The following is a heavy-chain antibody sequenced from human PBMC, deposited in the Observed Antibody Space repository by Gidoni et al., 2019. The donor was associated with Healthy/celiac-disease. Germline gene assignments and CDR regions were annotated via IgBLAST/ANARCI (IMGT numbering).Heavy chain of an antibody. CDR3: TTGSVGFGGF. J-gene: IGHJ4*02. V-gene: IGHV3-15*01. Sequence: EVQLVESGGGLVKHGGSLRLSCAASGFTFSNAWMSWVRQAPGKGLEWVGRIKSITDGGTTDYAAPVKGRFTISRDDSKNTLYLQMNSLKTEDTAVYYCTTGSVGFGGFWGQGTLVTVSS. D-gene: IGHD2-2*03. CDR1: GFTFSNAW. CDR2: IKSITDGGTT.